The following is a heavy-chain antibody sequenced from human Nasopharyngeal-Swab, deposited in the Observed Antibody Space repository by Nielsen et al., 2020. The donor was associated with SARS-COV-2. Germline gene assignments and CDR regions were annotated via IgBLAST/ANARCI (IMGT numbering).Heavy chain of an antibody. Sequence: GESLKISCAASGFTFTDYLMNWVRQAPGKGLEWVSSISTTSDYIYYADSVKGRFTISRDNAGNSLHLQMHSLRAEDTAVYYCVRDGYFDWSFGYWGQGTLVTVSS. V-gene: IGHV3-21*01. CDR1: GFTFTDYL. CDR2: ISTTSDYI. D-gene: IGHD3-9*01. J-gene: IGHJ4*02. CDR3: VRDGYFDWSFGY.